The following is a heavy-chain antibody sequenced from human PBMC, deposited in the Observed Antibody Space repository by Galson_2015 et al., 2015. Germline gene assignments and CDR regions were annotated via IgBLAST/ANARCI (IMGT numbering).Heavy chain of an antibody. V-gene: IGHV3-9*01. CDR1: GFTFDAYA. CDR2: ISWNSGSI. J-gene: IGHJ4*02. CDR3: AKGKLSANFDY. Sequence: SLRLSCAASGFTFDAYAMHWVRQAPGKGLEWVSGISWNSGSIGYADSVKGRFTISRDNAKNSLYLQMNSLRAEETALYYCAKGKLSANFDYCGPGTLVTVSS. D-gene: IGHD5-18*01.